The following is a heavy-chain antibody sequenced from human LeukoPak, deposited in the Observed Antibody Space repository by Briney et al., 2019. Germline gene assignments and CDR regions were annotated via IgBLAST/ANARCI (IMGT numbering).Heavy chain of an antibody. V-gene: IGHV4-59*08. J-gene: IGHJ4*02. CDR1: GDSISPYY. D-gene: IGHD3-16*01. CDR3: ARHAHWGTGLVSY. CDR2: IYCSGTT. Sequence: SETLSLTCTVSGDSISPYYWSWLRQPPGKGLEWIAYIYCSGTTNYNPSLKSRVTISVDTSNNQFSLKLSSVTAADTAVYYCARHAHWGTGLVSYWGQGTLVTVSS.